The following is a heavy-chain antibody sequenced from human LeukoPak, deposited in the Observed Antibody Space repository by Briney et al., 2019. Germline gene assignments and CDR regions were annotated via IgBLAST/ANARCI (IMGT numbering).Heavy chain of an antibody. CDR3: ARDFPSFDYMDV. D-gene: IGHD3-10*01. V-gene: IGHV4-34*01. CDR2: INHSGST. J-gene: IGHJ6*03. CDR1: GGSFSGYY. Sequence: SETLSLTCAVYGGSFSGYYWSWIRQPPGKGLEWIGEINHSGSTNYNPSLKSRVTISVDTSKNQFSLKLSSVTAADTAVYYCARDFPSFDYMDVWGKGTTVTVSS.